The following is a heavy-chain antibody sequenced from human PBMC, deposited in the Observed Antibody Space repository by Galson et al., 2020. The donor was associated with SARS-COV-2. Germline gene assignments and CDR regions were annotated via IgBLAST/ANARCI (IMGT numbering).Heavy chain of an antibody. CDR2: IGTAGDT. CDR3: ARVGYSYGYQYWYCAL. CDR1: GFTFSSYD. Sequence: GGSLRLSCAASGFTFSSYDMHWVRQATGKGLEWVSAIGTAGDTYYPGSVKGRFTISRENAKNSLYLQMNSLRAGDTAVYYCARVGYSYGYQYWYCALWGRGTLVTVSS. D-gene: IGHD5-18*01. V-gene: IGHV3-13*01. J-gene: IGHJ2*01.